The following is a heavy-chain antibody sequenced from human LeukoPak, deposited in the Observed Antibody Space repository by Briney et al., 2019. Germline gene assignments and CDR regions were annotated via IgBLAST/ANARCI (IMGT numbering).Heavy chain of an antibody. CDR1: GGSISSYY. Sequence: SETLSLTCTVSGGSISSYYWSWIRQPPGKGLEWIGYIYYSGSTNYNPSLKSRVTISVDTSKNQFSLKLSSVTAADTAVYYCARAAGSATFDYWGQGTLVTVSS. CDR3: ARAAGSATFDY. CDR2: IYYSGST. V-gene: IGHV4-59*01. D-gene: IGHD3-10*01. J-gene: IGHJ4*02.